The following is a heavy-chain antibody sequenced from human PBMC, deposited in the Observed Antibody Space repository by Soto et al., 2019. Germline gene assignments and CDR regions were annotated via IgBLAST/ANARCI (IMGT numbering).Heavy chain of an antibody. Sequence: GGSLRLSCAASGFTLSDHYMDWVRQAPGQGLEWIGRTRNKANSYTTEYAASVKGRFTISRDNSQNSLFLQMNSLTTEDTAVYHCVRVAARFYLDFWGQGTLVTVSS. J-gene: IGHJ4*02. CDR2: TRNKANSYTT. D-gene: IGHD6-25*01. CDR1: GFTLSDHY. V-gene: IGHV3-72*01. CDR3: VRVAARFYLDF.